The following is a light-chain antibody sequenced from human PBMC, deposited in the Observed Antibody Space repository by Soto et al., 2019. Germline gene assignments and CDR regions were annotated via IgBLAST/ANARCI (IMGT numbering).Light chain of an antibody. CDR1: SSNIGAGYD. V-gene: IGLV1-40*01. CDR3: QSYDRSLSGHVV. J-gene: IGLJ2*01. Sequence: QSVLTQPPSVSGAPGQRVTISCTGSSSNIGAGYDVHWYQQLPGTAPKLLIYGNSNRPSGVPDRFSGSKSGTSASLAITGLQAEDEADYSCQSYDRSLSGHVVFGGGTKVTVL. CDR2: GNS.